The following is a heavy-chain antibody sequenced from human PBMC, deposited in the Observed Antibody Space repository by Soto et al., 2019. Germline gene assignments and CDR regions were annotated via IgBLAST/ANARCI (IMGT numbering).Heavy chain of an antibody. Sequence: QVQLVQSGAEVKKPAASVKVSCKASGYTFTSYAMHWVRQAPGQRLEWMGWINAGNGNTKYSQKFQGRVTITRDTSASTAYMELSSLRSEDTAVYYCARSIVVVTAADYWGQGTLVTVSS. V-gene: IGHV1-3*01. D-gene: IGHD2-21*02. CDR3: ARSIVVVTAADY. CDR1: GYTFTSYA. CDR2: INAGNGNT. J-gene: IGHJ4*02.